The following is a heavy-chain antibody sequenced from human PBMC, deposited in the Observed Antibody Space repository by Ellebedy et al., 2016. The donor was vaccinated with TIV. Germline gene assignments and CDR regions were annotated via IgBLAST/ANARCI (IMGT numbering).Heavy chain of an antibody. J-gene: IGHJ3*02. CDR1: GGSFSGHY. D-gene: IGHD3-22*01. V-gene: IGHV4-34*01. CDR2: INHGGGT. CDR3: ARILARGYFDI. Sequence: MPSETLSLTCAVDGGSFSGHYWSWIRQPPGKGLEWIGEINHGGGTNYNLSLKSRVTMSVDRSKQQMSLKLTSLTAADTAVYYCARILARGYFDIWGLGTTVSVSS.